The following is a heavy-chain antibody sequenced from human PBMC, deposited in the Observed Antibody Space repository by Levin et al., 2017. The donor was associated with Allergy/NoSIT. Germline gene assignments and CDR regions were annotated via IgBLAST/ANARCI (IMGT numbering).Heavy chain of an antibody. Sequence: SETLSLTCTVSGGSISSSSYYWGWIRQPPGKGLEWIGSIYYSGSTYYNPSLKSRVTISVDTSKNQFSLKLSSVTAADTAVYYCARRADYDSSGYPFFWYFDLWGRGTLVTVSS. D-gene: IGHD3-22*01. CDR2: IYYSGST. V-gene: IGHV4-39*01. J-gene: IGHJ2*01. CDR3: ARRADYDSSGYPFFWYFDL. CDR1: GGSISSSSYY.